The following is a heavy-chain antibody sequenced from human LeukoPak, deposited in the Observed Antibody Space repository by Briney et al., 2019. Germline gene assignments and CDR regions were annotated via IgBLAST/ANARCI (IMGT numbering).Heavy chain of an antibody. J-gene: IGHJ4*02. Sequence: GESLKISCKGSGYSFTSYWIGWVRQMPGKGLEWMGIIYPGDSDTRYSPSFQDQVTISADKSISTAYLQWSSLKASDTAMYYCARQMGRTGTSRSFDFWGQGTLVTVSS. CDR2: IYPGDSDT. CDR3: ARQMGRTGTSRSFDF. D-gene: IGHD1/OR15-1a*01. V-gene: IGHV5-51*01. CDR1: GYSFTSYW.